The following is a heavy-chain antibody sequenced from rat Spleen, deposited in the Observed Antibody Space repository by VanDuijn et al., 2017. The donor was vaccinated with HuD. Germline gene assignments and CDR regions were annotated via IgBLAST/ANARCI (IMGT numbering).Heavy chain of an antibody. CDR2: ISYSGTT. CDR3: AREDYYYDGTYYPYWYFDF. CDR1: GYAITSNY. J-gene: IGHJ1*01. Sequence: EVQLQESGPGLVKPSQSLSLTCYVTGYAITSNYWGWNRRFAGNKMEWIGPISYSGTTNYNPSLKSRISITRDTSKNQFFLQVNSVTTEDTATYYCAREDYYYDGTYYPYWYFDFWGPGTMVTVSS. D-gene: IGHD1-12*02. V-gene: IGHV3-1*01.